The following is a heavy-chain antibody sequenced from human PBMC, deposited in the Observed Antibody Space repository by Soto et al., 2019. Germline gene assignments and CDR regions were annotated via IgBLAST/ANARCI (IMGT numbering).Heavy chain of an antibody. Sequence: GESLKISCKGSGYTFSTYWIGWVRQMPGKGLEWMGIAYPGDSDTRYSPSFQGQVTVSADKSINTAYLQWSSLKASDTAMYYCVRLNTAMVNYFYGMDVWGQGTTVTVSS. V-gene: IGHV5-51*01. D-gene: IGHD5-18*01. CDR1: GYTFSTYW. CDR2: AYPGDSDT. J-gene: IGHJ6*02. CDR3: VRLNTAMVNYFYGMDV.